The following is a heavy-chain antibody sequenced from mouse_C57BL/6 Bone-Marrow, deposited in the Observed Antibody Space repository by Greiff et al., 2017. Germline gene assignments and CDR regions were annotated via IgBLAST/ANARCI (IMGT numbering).Heavy chain of an antibody. CDR2: ISNGGGST. V-gene: IGHV5-12*01. D-gene: IGHD1-1*01. J-gene: IGHJ4*01. CDR1: GFTFSDYY. Sequence: EVNVVESGGGLVQPGGSLKLSCAASGFTFSDYYMYWVRQTPEKRLEWVAYISNGGGSTYYPDTVKGRFTISRDNAKNTLYLQMSRLKSEDTAMYYCARHRGYGSSYDAMDYWGQGTSVTVSS. CDR3: ARHRGYGSSYDAMDY.